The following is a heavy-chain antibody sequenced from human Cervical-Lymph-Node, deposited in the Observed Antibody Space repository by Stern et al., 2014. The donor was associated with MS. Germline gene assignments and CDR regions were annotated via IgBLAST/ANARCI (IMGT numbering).Heavy chain of an antibody. V-gene: IGHV4-59*01. J-gene: IGHJ4*02. CDR1: GGSISSYY. CDR3: ARDSGGSYLDY. Sequence: QVQLQESGPGLVKPSETLSLTCTVSGGSISSYYWSWIRQPPGKGLEWIGYIYYSGSTNYNPSLKSRVTISVDTSKNQFSLKLSSVTAADTAVYYCARDSGGSYLDYWGQGTLVTVSS. CDR2: IYYSGST. D-gene: IGHD1-26*01.